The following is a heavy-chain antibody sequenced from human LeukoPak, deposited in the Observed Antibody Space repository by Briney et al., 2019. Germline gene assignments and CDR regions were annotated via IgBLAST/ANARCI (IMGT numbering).Heavy chain of an antibody. CDR2: MNPDSGNT. V-gene: IGHV1-8*01. J-gene: IGHJ4*02. Sequence: ASVKVSCKASGYTFTSYDINWVRQATGQGLEWMAWMNPDSGNTGYAQKFQGRVTMTRNTSISTAYMELSSLRSEDTAVYYCARDRISSGWYYFDYWGQGTLVTVSS. D-gene: IGHD6-19*01. CDR1: GYTFTSYD. CDR3: ARDRISSGWYYFDY.